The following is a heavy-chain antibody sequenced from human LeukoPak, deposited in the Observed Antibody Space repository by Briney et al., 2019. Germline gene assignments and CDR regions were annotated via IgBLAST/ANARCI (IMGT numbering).Heavy chain of an antibody. V-gene: IGHV4-59*11. CDR3: ARDRAAAAGSTYYYYYMDV. CDR2: IYYSGST. D-gene: IGHD6-13*01. CDR1: GGSISSHY. J-gene: IGHJ6*03. Sequence: SETLSLACTVSGGSISSHYWSWIRQPPGKGLEWLGYIYYSGSTNYNPSLKSRVTISVDTSKNQFSLKLSSVTAADTAVYYCARDRAAAAGSTYYYYYMDVWGKGTTVTVSS.